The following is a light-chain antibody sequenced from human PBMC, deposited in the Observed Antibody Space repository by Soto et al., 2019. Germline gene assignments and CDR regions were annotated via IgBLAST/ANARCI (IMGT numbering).Light chain of an antibody. J-gene: IGLJ3*02. CDR2: EVS. Sequence: QSALTQPASVSGSPGQSITISCTGTSSDVGGYNYVSWYQQHPGKAPRLMIYEVSNRPSGVSNRFSASKSGNTASLTISGLQVEDEADYYCNSYTSSSTGVFGGGTKLTVL. CDR1: SSDVGGYNY. CDR3: NSYTSSSTGV. V-gene: IGLV2-14*01.